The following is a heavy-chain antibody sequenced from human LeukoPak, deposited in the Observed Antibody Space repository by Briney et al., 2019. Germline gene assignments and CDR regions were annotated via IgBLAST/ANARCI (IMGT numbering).Heavy chain of an antibody. CDR2: IYYSGST. J-gene: IGHJ6*03. CDR1: GGSISSSSYY. CDR3: ARVRPLRFLEWSPNYMDV. Sequence: RPSETLSLTCTVSGGSISSSSYYWGWIRQPPGKGLEWIGSIYYSGSTYYNPSLKSRVTISVDTSKNQFSLKLSSVTAADTAVYYCARVRPLRFLEWSPNYMDVWGKGTTVTVSS. V-gene: IGHV4-39*07. D-gene: IGHD3-3*01.